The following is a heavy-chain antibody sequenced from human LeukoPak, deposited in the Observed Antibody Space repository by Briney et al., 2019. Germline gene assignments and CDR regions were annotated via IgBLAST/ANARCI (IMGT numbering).Heavy chain of an antibody. V-gene: IGHV3-73*01. D-gene: IGHD6-13*01. CDR3: TSSQAAAGPFDY. J-gene: IGHJ4*02. CDR1: GFTFSGSA. CDR2: IRSKANSYAT. Sequence: GGSLRLSCAASGFTFSGSAMHWVRQASGKGLEWVGRIRSKANSYATAYAASVKGRFTISRDDSKNTAYLQMNSLKTEDTAVYYCTSSQAAAGPFDYWGQGTPVTVSS.